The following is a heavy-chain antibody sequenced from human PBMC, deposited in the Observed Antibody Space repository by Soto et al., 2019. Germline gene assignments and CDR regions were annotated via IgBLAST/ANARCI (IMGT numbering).Heavy chain of an antibody. V-gene: IGHV3-23*01. Sequence: GGSLRLSCAASGFTFSSYAMSWVRQAPGKGLEWVSAISGRGGSTYYADSVKGRFTISRDNSKNTLYLQMNSLRAEDTAVSYCAKVRGSRSSPSYSHGMDVWGQGTTVTVSS. D-gene: IGHD6-6*01. CDR3: AKVRGSRSSPSYSHGMDV. CDR1: GFTFSSYA. J-gene: IGHJ6*02. CDR2: ISGRGGST.